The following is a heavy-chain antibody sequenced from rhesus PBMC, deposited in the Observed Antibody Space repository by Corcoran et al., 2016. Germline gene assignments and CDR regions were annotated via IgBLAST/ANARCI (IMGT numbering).Heavy chain of an antibody. J-gene: IGHJ4*01. Sequence: QVQLQESGPGLVKPSETLSLTCAVSGGPISRNFLPLTRQPPGKGLEWIGSNYVITGSTTDNPALTSRVTISTDTSKNQFSLKLTSVTAADTAVYYCARWRADIGFEYWGQGVLVTVSS. CDR3: ARWRADIGFEY. D-gene: IGHD5-36*01. CDR1: GGPISRNF. CDR2: NYVITGST. V-gene: IGHV4-147*01.